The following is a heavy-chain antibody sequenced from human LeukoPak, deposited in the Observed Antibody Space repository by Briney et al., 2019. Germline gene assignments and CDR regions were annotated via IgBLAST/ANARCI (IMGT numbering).Heavy chain of an antibody. D-gene: IGHD6-13*01. CDR3: AREGSNVTNTNAFDI. J-gene: IGHJ3*02. V-gene: IGHV3-30*03. CDR2: ISYDGSNK. Sequence: GRSLRLSCAASGFTFSSYGMHWVRQAPGKGLEGVAVISYDGSNKYYADSVKGRFTISRDNSKNTLYLQMNSLRAEDTAVYYCAREGSNVTNTNAFDIWGQGTMVTV. CDR1: GFTFSSYG.